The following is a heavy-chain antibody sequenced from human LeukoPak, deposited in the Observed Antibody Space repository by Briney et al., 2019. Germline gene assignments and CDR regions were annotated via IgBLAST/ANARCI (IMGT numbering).Heavy chain of an antibody. V-gene: IGHV3-74*01. CDR3: AKQRGPDYGSGSYYLLFDY. CDR2: INNDGSGT. D-gene: IGHD3-10*01. J-gene: IGHJ4*02. CDR1: GFTFSSYW. Sequence: GGSLRLSCAASGFTFSSYWMHWVRHAPGKGPVWVSRINNDGSGTTYADSVKGRFTISRDNSKNTLYLQMNSLRAEDTAVYYCAKQRGPDYGSGSYYLLFDYWGQGTLVTVSS.